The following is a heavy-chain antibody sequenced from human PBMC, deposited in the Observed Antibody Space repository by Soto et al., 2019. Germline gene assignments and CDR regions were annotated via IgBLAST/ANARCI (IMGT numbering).Heavy chain of an antibody. Sequence: EVQLLESGGGLVQPGGSLTLSCTASGFTFNMYAMSWVRQAPGKALEWVSAITGSGVSTYYADSVKGRFTISRDNSKNSLYLQMNSLRAEDTAVYYCARLHARGVFEHWGQGTLVTVSS. V-gene: IGHV3-23*01. CDR2: ITGSGVST. D-gene: IGHD2-2*01. CDR1: GFTFNMYA. J-gene: IGHJ4*02. CDR3: ARLHARGVFEH.